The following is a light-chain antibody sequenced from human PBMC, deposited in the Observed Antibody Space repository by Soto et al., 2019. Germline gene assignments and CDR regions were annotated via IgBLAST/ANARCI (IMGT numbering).Light chain of an antibody. J-gene: IGLJ2*01. CDR3: SSYTSSSTHVV. CDR2: DVS. CDR1: SSDVGGYNY. V-gene: IGLV2-14*01. Sequence: QSALTQPASVSGSPGQSITISCTGTSSDVGGYNYVSWYQQHPGKAPNLMIYDVSNRPSGVSNRFSGSKSGNTASLTISGLQAEDEDDYYCSSYTSSSTHVVFGGGTQLTVL.